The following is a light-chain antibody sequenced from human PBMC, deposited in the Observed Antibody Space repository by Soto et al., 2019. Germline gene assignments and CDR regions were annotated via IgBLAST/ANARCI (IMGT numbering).Light chain of an antibody. V-gene: IGKV1-5*03. J-gene: IGKJ1*01. CDR3: QQYDTYPWT. CDR2: KAS. CDR1: QSASTW. Sequence: DIQMTQSPSTLSASVGDRVTITCRASQSASTWLAWYQQKPGKAPNLLIYKASSLEIGVPSRFSGSGSGTEFTLTISNLQPEDYATYYCQQYDTYPWTFGQGTKVEIK.